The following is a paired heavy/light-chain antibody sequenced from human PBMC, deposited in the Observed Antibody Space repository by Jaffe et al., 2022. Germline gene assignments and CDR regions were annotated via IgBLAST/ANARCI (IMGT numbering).Heavy chain of an antibody. CDR2: ISRSGSS. CDR1: GYSINTGPY. D-gene: IGHD2-15*01. V-gene: IGHV4-38-2*02. Sequence: QVQLQESGPGLVKPSETLSLTCEVSGYSINTGPYWAWIRQPPGKGLEWIASISRSGSSNYNPSLRGRVTISLDTSKNHFSLKLNSVTAADTAVYYCARDRGGGCSDSWGQGTLVTVSS. J-gene: IGHJ4*02. CDR3: ARDRGGGCSDS.
Light chain of an antibody. CDR3: GSYRKTDTSHVV. CDR2: DVT. V-gene: IGLV2-14*03. J-gene: IGLJ2*01. Sequence: QSALTQPASVSGSPGQSITISCTGTSSDVGGYNSVSWYQQHPGKAPKVMIYDVTNRPSGVSNRFSGSKSGNTASLTISGLQAEDEADYYCGSYRKTDTSHVVFGGGTKLTVL. CDR1: SSDVGGYNS.